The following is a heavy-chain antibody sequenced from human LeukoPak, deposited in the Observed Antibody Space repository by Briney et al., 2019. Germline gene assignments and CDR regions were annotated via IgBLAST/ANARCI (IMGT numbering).Heavy chain of an antibody. J-gene: IGHJ4*02. CDR2: IYSSGRT. CDR1: GGSISGYF. Sequence: PSETLSLTCTVSGGSISGYFWTWIRQPAGEGLEWIGRIYSSGRTNYNPSLKSRVTMSVDTSKNQFSLKLNSVTAADTAVYFCARERFGGSTFLDNWGQGTLVTVSS. D-gene: IGHD3-10*01. CDR3: ARERFGGSTFLDN. V-gene: IGHV4-4*07.